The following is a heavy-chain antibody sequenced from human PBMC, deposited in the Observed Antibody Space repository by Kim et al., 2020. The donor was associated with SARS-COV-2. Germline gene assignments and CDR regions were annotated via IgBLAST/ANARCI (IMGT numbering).Heavy chain of an antibody. V-gene: IGHV4-31*02. CDR3: ARWVDLIAAAGVYYFDY. D-gene: IGHD6-13*01. Sequence: LKSRVTIAVDTSKNQFSLKLSSVTAADTAVYYCARWVDLIAAAGVYYFDYWGQGTLVTVSS. J-gene: IGHJ4*02.